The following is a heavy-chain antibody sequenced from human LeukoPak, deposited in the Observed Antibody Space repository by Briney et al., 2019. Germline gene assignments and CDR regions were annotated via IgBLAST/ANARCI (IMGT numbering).Heavy chain of an antibody. Sequence: SETLSLTCAVYGGSFSGYYWSWIRQPPGKGLEWIGEINHSGSTNYNPSLKSRVTISVDTSKNQFSLKLSSVTAADTAVYYCARESYYDSSGYYRADAFDIWGQGTMVTVSS. V-gene: IGHV4-34*01. CDR2: INHSGST. J-gene: IGHJ3*02. CDR3: ARESYYDSSGYYRADAFDI. CDR1: GGSFSGYY. D-gene: IGHD3-22*01.